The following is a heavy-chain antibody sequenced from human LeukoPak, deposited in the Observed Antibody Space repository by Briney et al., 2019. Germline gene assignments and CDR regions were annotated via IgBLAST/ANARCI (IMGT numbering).Heavy chain of an antibody. D-gene: IGHD3-9*01. CDR2: IYYSGTS. CDR3: ARRGDISTDYAFDY. Sequence: SETLSLTCSVSGGSINSGSHHWAWIRQAPGKGLEWIGNIYYSGTSSYNPSLKSRVTISVDTSKNHFSLRLTSVTAADTAVYYCARRGDISTDYAFDYWGQGTLVTVSS. J-gene: IGHJ4*02. CDR1: GGSINSGSHH. V-gene: IGHV4-39*02.